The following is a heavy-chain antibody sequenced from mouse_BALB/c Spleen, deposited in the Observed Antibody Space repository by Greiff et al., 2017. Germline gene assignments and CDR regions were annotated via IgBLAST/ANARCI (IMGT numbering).Heavy chain of an antibody. V-gene: IGHV14-4*02. J-gene: IGHJ3*01. CDR2: IDPENGDT. CDR3: NGSTTVVEGGFAY. Sequence: VQLKQSGAELVRSGASVKLSCTASGFNIKDYYMHWVKQRPEQGLEWIGWIDPENGDTEYAPKFQGKATMTADTSSNTAYLQLSSLTSEDTAVYYCNGSTTVVEGGFAYWGQGTLVTVSA. CDR1: GFNIKDYY. D-gene: IGHD1-1*01.